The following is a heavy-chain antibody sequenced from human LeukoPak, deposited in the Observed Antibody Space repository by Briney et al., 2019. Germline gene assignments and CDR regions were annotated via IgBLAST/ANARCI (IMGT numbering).Heavy chain of an antibody. V-gene: IGHV3-23*01. J-gene: IGHJ4*02. Sequence: GGSLRLSRGASGFTHCLCAMTCVPHAPGRGLVCGSDIDNNGSRTYYADSVKGGITISRNNTKNTLDLQMSSLRGEATAVYYCAREVVATIPPLWGQGTLVTVSS. CDR3: AREVVATIPPL. CDR1: GFTHCLCA. D-gene: IGHD5-12*01. CDR2: IDNNGSRT.